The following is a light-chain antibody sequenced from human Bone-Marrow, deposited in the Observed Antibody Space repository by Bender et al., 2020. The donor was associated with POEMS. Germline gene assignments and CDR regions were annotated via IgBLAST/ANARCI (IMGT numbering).Light chain of an antibody. CDR1: TDDVGSYNL. Sequence: QSALTQPASVSGSPGQSITISCTGTTDDVGSYNLVSWYQQHPGKAPKFIIYEGNKRPSGVSNRFSGSKSGNTASLTISGLQAEDEANYYCCSYAGSNNPWVFGGGTKLTVL. CDR3: CSYAGSNNPWV. J-gene: IGLJ3*02. V-gene: IGLV2-23*01. CDR2: EGN.